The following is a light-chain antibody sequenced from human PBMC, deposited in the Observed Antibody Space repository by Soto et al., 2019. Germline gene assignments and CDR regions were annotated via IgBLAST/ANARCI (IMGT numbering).Light chain of an antibody. CDR3: SSYVGTNSYV. CDR1: SSDVGGYNY. J-gene: IGLJ1*01. Sequence: QSALTQPASVSGSPGQSITISCTGTSSDVGGYNYVSWYQQHPGKAPKLIIYEVYKRPSGVPDRFSGSKSGNTAALTVSGLQAEDEADYYCSSYVGTNSYVFGTGTKVTVL. V-gene: IGLV2-8*01. CDR2: EVY.